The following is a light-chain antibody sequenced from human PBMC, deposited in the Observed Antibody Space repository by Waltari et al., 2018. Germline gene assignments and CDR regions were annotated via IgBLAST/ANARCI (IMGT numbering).Light chain of an antibody. J-gene: IGLJ3*02. CDR2: DVS. Sequence: QSALTPPASVSGSPGQSITISCTGTSSEIGAFNHVSWYQQHPGKAPRLMIFDVSDRPSGVSTRFSGSKSGNTASLTISGLQAEDEADYYCLSFTSSSTWVFGGGTKLTVL. CDR1: SSEIGAFNH. V-gene: IGLV2-14*03. CDR3: LSFTSSSTWV.